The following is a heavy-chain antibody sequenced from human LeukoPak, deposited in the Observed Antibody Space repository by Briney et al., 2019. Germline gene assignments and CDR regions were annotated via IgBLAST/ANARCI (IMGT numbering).Heavy chain of an antibody. CDR3: ARAEVTAGTKYFDL. D-gene: IGHD6-19*01. CDR1: GGSISSCDYF. J-gene: IGHJ2*01. V-gene: IGHV4-30-4*01. Sequence: SQTLSLTCNVSGGSISSCDYFWIWIPPPPGKGLVWFGYIYYSGSAYYSPSLRSRFTISVDTSENQFSLKLSSVTATDTAVYYCARAEVTAGTKYFDLWGRGTLVTVSS. CDR2: IYYSGSA.